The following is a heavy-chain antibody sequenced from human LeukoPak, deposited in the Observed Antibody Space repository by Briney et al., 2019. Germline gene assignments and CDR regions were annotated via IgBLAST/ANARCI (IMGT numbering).Heavy chain of an antibody. Sequence: GGSLRLSCAASGFTFSSYSMNWVRQAPGKGLEWVSSISSSSSYIYYADSVKGRFTISRDNAKNSLYLQMNSLRAEDTAVYYCARDSGVGACLLCSAFDLWGQGTMVTVSS. V-gene: IGHV3-21*01. CDR2: ISSSSSYI. D-gene: IGHD1-26*01. CDR3: ARDSGVGACLLCSAFDL. J-gene: IGHJ3*01. CDR1: GFTFSSYS.